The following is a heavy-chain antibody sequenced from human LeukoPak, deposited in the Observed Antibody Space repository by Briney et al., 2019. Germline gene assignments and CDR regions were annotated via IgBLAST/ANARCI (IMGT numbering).Heavy chain of an antibody. Sequence: GGSLRLSCAASGFTFSSYGMHWVRQAPGKGLEWVAVISYDGSNKYYADSVKGRFTISRDNSKNTLYLQMSSLRAEDTAVYYCAKGMVRGAIDYWGQGTLVTVSS. CDR1: GFTFSSYG. CDR3: AKGMVRGAIDY. CDR2: ISYDGSNK. V-gene: IGHV3-30*18. J-gene: IGHJ4*02. D-gene: IGHD3-10*01.